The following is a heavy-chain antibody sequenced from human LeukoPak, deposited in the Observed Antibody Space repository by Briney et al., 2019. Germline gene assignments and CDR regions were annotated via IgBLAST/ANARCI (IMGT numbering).Heavy chain of an antibody. V-gene: IGHV1-69*13. J-gene: IGHJ4*02. CDR1: GGTFSIYA. CDR2: IIPIFGTA. CDR3: AVSSLYDSSGYYLEHFDY. Sequence: SVKVSCKASGGTFSIYAISWVRQAPGQGLEWMGGIIPIFGTANYAQKFQGRVTITADESTSTAYMELSSLRSEDTAVYYCAVSSLYDSSGYYLEHFDYWGQGTLVTVSS. D-gene: IGHD3-22*01.